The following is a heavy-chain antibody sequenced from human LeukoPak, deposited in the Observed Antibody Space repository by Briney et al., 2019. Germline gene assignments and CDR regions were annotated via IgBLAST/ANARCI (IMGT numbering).Heavy chain of an antibody. V-gene: IGHV4-34*01. J-gene: IGHJ3*02. CDR2: INHSGST. D-gene: IGHD6-6*01. CDR1: GGSFSGYY. Sequence: SETLSLTCAVYGGSFSGYYWSWIRQPPGKGLEWIGEINHSGSTNYNPSLKSRVTISVDTSKNQFSLKLSSVTAADTAVYYCARISSIAARRRAFDIWGQGTMVTVSS. CDR3: ARISSIAARRRAFDI.